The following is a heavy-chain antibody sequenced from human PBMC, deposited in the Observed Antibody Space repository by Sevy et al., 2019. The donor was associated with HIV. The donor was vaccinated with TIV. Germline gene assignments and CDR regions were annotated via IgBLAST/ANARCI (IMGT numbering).Heavy chain of an antibody. CDR3: AKDYRVLLITTIDY. CDR1: GFTLSNYA. Sequence: GGSLRLSCSASGFTLSNYAMHWVRQAPGKGLEWVGFISYDGSNKYYADSVKGRFTISRDNGNNTLYLQMNSLGAEDTAVYYCAKDYRVLLITTIDYWGQGTLVTVSS. D-gene: IGHD3-22*01. V-gene: IGHV3-30*18. J-gene: IGHJ4*02. CDR2: ISYDGSNK.